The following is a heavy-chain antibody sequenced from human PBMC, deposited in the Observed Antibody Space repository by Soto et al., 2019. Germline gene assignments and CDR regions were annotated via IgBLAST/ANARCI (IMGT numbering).Heavy chain of an antibody. Sequence: QVQLVQSGAEVKRPGASVRVSCQASGYTFTGHYLHWIRQAPGQGLEWMGWINPDSGGTNYAQKFQGWVTMTRDPSLNTAYMELSRLKSDDTALYFCARGTPLLTGYINFDYWGQGTLVTVSS. CDR3: ARGTPLLTGYINFDY. CDR2: INPDSGGT. CDR1: GYTFTGHY. V-gene: IGHV1-2*04. J-gene: IGHJ4*02. D-gene: IGHD3-9*01.